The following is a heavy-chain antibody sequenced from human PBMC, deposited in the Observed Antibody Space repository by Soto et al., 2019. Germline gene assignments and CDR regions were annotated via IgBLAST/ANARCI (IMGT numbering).Heavy chain of an antibody. D-gene: IGHD6-19*01. V-gene: IGHV3-7*01. CDR1: GFTFSSYW. CDR3: ARLVGSGWYGWFDP. J-gene: IGHJ5*02. Sequence: EVQLVESGGGLVQPGGSLRLSCAASGFTFSSYWMSWVRQAPGKGLEWVANIKQDGSEKYYLDFVKGRFTISRDNAKNSLDLQMNSLRAEDTAVYYCARLVGSGWYGWFDPWGQGTLVTVSS. CDR2: IKQDGSEK.